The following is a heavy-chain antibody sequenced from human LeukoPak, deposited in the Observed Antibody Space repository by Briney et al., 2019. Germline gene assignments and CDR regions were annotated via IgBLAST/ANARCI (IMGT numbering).Heavy chain of an antibody. CDR1: GGSISSSY. D-gene: IGHD3-3*01. CDR2: IYYSGDT. V-gene: IGHV4-59*08. J-gene: IGHJ4*02. Sequence: SETLSPTCTVSGGSISSSYWSWIRQPPGKELEWIGYIYYSGDTNYNPSLQSRVTISLDTSKNQFSLKLSSVTAADTAVYYCARRSGDFWSNYYHFDYWGQGILVTVSS. CDR3: ARRSGDFWSNYYHFDY.